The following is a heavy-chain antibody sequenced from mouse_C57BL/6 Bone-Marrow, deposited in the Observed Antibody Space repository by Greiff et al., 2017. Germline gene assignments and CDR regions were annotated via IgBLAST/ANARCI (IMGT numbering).Heavy chain of an antibody. V-gene: IGHV1-64*01. D-gene: IGHD2-3*01. Sequence: VQLQQPGAELVKPGASVKLSCKASGYTFTSYWMHWVKQRPGQGLEWIGMIHPNSGSTNYNEKFKSKATLTVDKSSSTAYMQRSSLTSEDSAVYYCARWLLSYYAMDYWGQGTSVTVSS. CDR3: ARWLLSYYAMDY. CDR1: GYTFTSYW. CDR2: IHPNSGST. J-gene: IGHJ4*01.